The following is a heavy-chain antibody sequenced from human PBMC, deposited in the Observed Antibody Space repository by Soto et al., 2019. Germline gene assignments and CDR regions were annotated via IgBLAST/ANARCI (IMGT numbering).Heavy chain of an antibody. D-gene: IGHD6-13*01. CDR2: INHSGST. CDR3: ARTYSSGWSPFDY. CDR1: GGSFSGYY. J-gene: IGHJ4*02. V-gene: IGHV4-34*01. Sequence: QVQLQQWGAGLLKPSETLSLTCAVYGGSFSGYYWSWIRQPPGKGLEWIGEINHSGSTNYNPSLKSRVTISVDTSTNQSSLKLSSVTAAATAEYYCARTYSSGWSPFDYWGQGTLVTVSS.